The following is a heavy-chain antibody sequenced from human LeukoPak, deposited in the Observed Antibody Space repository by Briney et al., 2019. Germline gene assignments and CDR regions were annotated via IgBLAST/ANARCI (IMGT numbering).Heavy chain of an antibody. CDR1: GFTFSSYS. D-gene: IGHD4-17*01. J-gene: IGHJ4*02. Sequence: GSLRLSCAASGFTFSSYSMNWVRQAPGKGLEWVSYISGSSSPIYYADSVKGRFTISRDNAKNSLHLQMNSLRAEDTAVYYCAREYGDYGFDYWGQGTLVTVSS. CDR3: AREYGDYGFDY. CDR2: ISGSSSPI. V-gene: IGHV3-48*01.